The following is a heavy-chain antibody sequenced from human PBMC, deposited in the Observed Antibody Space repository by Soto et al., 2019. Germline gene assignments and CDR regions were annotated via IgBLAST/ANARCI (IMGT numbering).Heavy chain of an antibody. J-gene: IGHJ6*02. V-gene: IGHV3-13*01. CDR2: IGTAGDT. CDR3: ARDIWFGEAGLSYGMDV. CDR1: GFTFSSYD. D-gene: IGHD3-10*01. Sequence: GVLRLSCAASGFTFSSYDMHWVRQATGKGLEWVSAIGTAGDTYYPGSVKGRFTISRENAKNSLYLQMNSLRAEDTAVYYCARDIWFGEAGLSYGMDVWGQGTTVTVSS.